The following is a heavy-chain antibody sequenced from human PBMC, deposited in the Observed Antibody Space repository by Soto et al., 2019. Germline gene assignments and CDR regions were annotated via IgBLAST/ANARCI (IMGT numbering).Heavy chain of an antibody. CDR2: MSGDGSRT. Sequence: EVQLVESGGGVVQPGGSLRLSCAASGFTLSDYWMHWVRQVPGKGLLWVSRMSGDGSRTDYADSAKGRFSISRDNANNMVHLQMSSLRAEDTAIYFCVRSGYSYGYGFDNRGQGTLVTVSS. V-gene: IGHV3-74*01. D-gene: IGHD5-18*01. CDR3: VRSGYSYGYGFDN. J-gene: IGHJ5*02. CDR1: GFTLSDYW.